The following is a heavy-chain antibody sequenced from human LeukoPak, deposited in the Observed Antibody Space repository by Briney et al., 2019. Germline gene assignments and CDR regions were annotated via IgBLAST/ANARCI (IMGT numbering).Heavy chain of an antibody. D-gene: IGHD3-10*01. CDR2: ISAGRVPT. CDR1: GFTFSSYA. V-gene: IGHV3-23*01. Sequence: GGSLRLSCAASGFTFSSYAMSWVRQAPGKGLEWVSTISAGRVPTYYSDSVKGRFTISRDNSKNTLYLQMNSLRAEDTAVYYCAKDLGVDNWFDPWGQGTLVTVSS. J-gene: IGHJ5*02. CDR3: AKDLGVDNWFDP.